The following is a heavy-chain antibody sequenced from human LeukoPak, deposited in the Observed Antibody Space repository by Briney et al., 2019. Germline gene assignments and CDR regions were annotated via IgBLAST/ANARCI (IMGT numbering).Heavy chain of an antibody. J-gene: IGHJ3*02. Sequence: LSLTCTVSGGSISSSGYYWGWIRQAPGKGLEWVAVIWYDGSNKYYADSVKGRFTISRDNSKNTLYLQMNSLRAEDTAVYYCASLVVGSYGDDAFDIWGQGTMVTVSS. D-gene: IGHD1-26*01. V-gene: IGHV3-33*07. CDR1: GGSISSSG. CDR3: ASLVVGSYGDDAFDI. CDR2: IWYDGSNK.